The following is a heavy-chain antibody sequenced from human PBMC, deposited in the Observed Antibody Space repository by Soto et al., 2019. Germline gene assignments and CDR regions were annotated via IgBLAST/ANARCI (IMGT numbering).Heavy chain of an antibody. V-gene: IGHV5-10-1*01. D-gene: IGHD3-16*01. CDR2: IDPSDSQT. Sequence: PGESLKISCKGSGYSFAGYWITWVRQKPGKGLEWMGRIDPSDSQTYYSPSFRGHVTISVTKSITTVFLQWSSLRASDTAMYYCARQGSNGAYYYYGMDVWGQGTTVTVSS. CDR1: GYSFAGYW. CDR3: ARQGSNGAYYYYGMDV. J-gene: IGHJ6*02.